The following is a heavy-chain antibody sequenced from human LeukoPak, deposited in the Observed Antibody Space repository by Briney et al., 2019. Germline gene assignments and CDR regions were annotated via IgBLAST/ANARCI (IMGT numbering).Heavy chain of an antibody. V-gene: IGHV4-34*01. CDR1: GGSFSGYY. Sequence: SETLSLTCAVYGGSFSGYYWSWIRQPPGKGLEWIGEINHSGSTNYNPSLKSRVTISVDTSKNQFSLKLSSVTAADTAVYYCARVITSSGWYDYYYYYGMDVWGQGTTVTVSS. CDR2: INHSGST. J-gene: IGHJ6*02. CDR3: ARVITSSGWYDYYYYYGMDV. D-gene: IGHD6-19*01.